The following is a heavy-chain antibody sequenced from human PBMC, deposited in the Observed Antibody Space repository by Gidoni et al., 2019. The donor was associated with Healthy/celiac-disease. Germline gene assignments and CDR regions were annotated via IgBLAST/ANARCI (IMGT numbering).Heavy chain of an antibody. CDR2: IYYSGST. D-gene: IGHD3-10*01. V-gene: IGHV4-39*01. Sequence: QLQLQESGPGLVKPSETLSLTCTVSGGSISSSSYYWGWIRQPPGKGLEWIGIIYYSGSTYYNPSLKSRVTISVDTSKNQFSLKLSSVTAADTAVYYCARLMVRGVYFDYWGQGTLVTVSS. J-gene: IGHJ4*02. CDR1: GGSISSSSYY. CDR3: ARLMVRGVYFDY.